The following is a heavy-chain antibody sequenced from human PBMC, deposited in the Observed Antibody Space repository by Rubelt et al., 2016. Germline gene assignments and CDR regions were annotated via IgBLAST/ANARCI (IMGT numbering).Heavy chain of an antibody. V-gene: IGHV1-69*02. J-gene: IGHJ6*03. CDR3: AIGGYSGYDSLLHYYYYMDV. Sequence: IPILGIANYAQKFQGRVTITADKSTSTAYMELSSLRSEDTAVYYCAIGGYSGYDSLLHYYYYMDVWGKGTTVTVSS. D-gene: IGHD5-12*01. CDR2: IPILGIA.